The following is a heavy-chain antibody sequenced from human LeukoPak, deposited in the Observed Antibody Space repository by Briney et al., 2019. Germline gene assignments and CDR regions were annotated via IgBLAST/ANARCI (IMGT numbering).Heavy chain of an antibody. Sequence: SETLSLTCTVSGGSISSYYWSWIRQPAGKGLEWIGRIYTSGSTNYNPSLKSRVTMSVDTSKNQFSLKLSSVTAADTAVYYCARDGDFWSGSPGAFDIWGQGTMVTVSS. CDR1: GGSISSYY. D-gene: IGHD3-3*01. V-gene: IGHV4-4*07. CDR2: IYTSGST. CDR3: ARDGDFWSGSPGAFDI. J-gene: IGHJ3*02.